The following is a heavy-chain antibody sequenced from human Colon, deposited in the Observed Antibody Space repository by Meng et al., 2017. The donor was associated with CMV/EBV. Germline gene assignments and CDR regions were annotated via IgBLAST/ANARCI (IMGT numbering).Heavy chain of an antibody. D-gene: IGHD1-26*01. V-gene: IGHV4-61*01. J-gene: IGHJ4*02. CDR1: GGSVNRGSYY. CDR2: INHGRST. Sequence: SETLSLTCSVSGGSVNRGSYYWTWILQPPGKGLEWIGEINHGRSTNYHPSLKTRVTISVDTSKNQFSLKLTSVTAADTAVYYCARGHNPIPGEFDHWGQGTLVTVSS. CDR3: ARGHNPIPGEFDH.